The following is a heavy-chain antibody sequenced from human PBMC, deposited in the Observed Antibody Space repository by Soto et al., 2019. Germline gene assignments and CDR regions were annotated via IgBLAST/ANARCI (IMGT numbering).Heavy chain of an antibody. CDR1: GGSISSGDYY. CDR2: IYYSGST. J-gene: IGHJ5*02. D-gene: IGHD2-2*01. Sequence: QVQLQESGPGLVKPSQTLSLTCTVSGGSISSGDYYWSWIRQPPGKGLEWIGYIYYSGSTYYNPSLKSRVTISVDTSKNQFSLKLSSVTATDTAVYYCAGSPCSSTSCYLLGGRREDGFDPWGQGTLVTVSS. V-gene: IGHV4-30-4*01. CDR3: AGSPCSSTSCYLLGGRREDGFDP.